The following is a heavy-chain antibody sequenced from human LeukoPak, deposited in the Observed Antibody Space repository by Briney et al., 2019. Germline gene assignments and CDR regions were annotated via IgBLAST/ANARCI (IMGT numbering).Heavy chain of an antibody. CDR2: INHSGST. CDR1: GGSFSGYY. Sequence: PSETLSLTCAVYGGSFSGYYRSWIRQPPGKGLEWIGEINHSGSTNYNPSLKSRVTISVDTSKNQFSLKLSSVTAADTAVYYCASSRGVISSGYYYWGQGTLVTVSS. D-gene: IGHD3-22*01. J-gene: IGHJ4*02. V-gene: IGHV4-34*01. CDR3: ASSRGVISSGYYY.